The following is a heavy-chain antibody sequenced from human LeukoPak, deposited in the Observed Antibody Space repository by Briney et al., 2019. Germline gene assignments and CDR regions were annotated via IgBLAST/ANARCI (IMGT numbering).Heavy chain of an antibody. CDR3: ARAVSTGTTDY. Sequence: GGSLRLSCAASGFTFSSYAMSWVRQAPGKGLEWVANINQGGSATYYVDSVKGRFTISRDNAKNSLYLELNSLRDEDTATFYCARAVSTGTTDYWGQGTLVTVSS. CDR2: INQGGSAT. J-gene: IGHJ4*02. V-gene: IGHV3-7*04. CDR1: GFTFSSYA. D-gene: IGHD1-1*01.